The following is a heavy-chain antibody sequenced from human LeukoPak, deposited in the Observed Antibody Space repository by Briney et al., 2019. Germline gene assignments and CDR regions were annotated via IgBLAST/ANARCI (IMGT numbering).Heavy chain of an antibody. CDR3: ARAATQWLIPVWFDP. CDR1: GGSVTSGSYY. J-gene: IGHJ5*02. V-gene: IGHV4-61*01. CDR2: IYYTGST. Sequence: PSETLSLTCTVSGGSVTSGSYYWSWIRQPPGKGLGWIGYIYYTGSTNYNPSLKSRVTISVDTSKNQFSLKLSSVTAADTAVYYCARAATQWLIPVWFDPWGQGTLVTVSS. D-gene: IGHD6-19*01.